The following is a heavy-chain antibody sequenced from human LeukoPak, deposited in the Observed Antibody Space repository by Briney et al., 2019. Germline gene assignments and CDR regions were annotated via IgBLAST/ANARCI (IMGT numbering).Heavy chain of an antibody. J-gene: IGHJ4*02. CDR3: ARGRDY. Sequence: PSETLSLTCAVYGGSFSGYYWSWIRQPPGKGLGWIGEINHSGSTNYNPSLKSRVTISVDTSKNQFSLKLSSVTAADTAVYYCARGRDYWGQGTLVTVSS. CDR2: INHSGST. CDR1: GGSFSGYY. V-gene: IGHV4-34*01.